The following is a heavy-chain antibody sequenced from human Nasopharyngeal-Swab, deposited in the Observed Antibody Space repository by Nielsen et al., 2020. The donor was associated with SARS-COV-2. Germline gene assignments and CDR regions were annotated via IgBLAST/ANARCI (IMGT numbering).Heavy chain of an antibody. V-gene: IGHV1-3*01. CDR2: INAGNGNT. D-gene: IGHD3-3*01. J-gene: IGHJ6*02. CDR3: ARDYDFWSGYLYYGMDV. Sequence: ASVKVSCKASGYTFTSYAMHWVRQAPGQRLEWMGWINAGNGNTKYSQKFQGRVTITRDTSASTAYMELSSLRSEDTAVYYRARDYDFWSGYLYYGMDVWGQGTTVTVSS. CDR1: GYTFTSYA.